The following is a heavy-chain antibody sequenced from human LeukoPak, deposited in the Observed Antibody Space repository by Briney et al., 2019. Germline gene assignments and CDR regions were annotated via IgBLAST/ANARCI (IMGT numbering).Heavy chain of an antibody. D-gene: IGHD6-13*01. CDR2: IYSGGST. J-gene: IGHJ4*02. CDR3: ARDAQISAAAYYFDY. V-gene: IGHV3-66*01. CDR1: GFTVSSNY. Sequence: GGSLRLSCAASGFTVSSNYMSWVRQAPGKGLEWVSVIYSGGSTYYADSVKGRFTISRDNSKNTLYLQMNSLRAEDTAVYYCARDAQISAAAYYFDYWGQGTLVTVSS.